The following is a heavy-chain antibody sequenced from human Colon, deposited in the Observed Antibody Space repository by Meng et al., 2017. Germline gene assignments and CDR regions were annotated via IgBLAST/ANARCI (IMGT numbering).Heavy chain of an antibody. J-gene: IGHJ4*02. CDR3: AGHGGYSY. CDR1: GFIVSKDA. V-gene: IGHV3-23*01. D-gene: IGHD5-18*01. Sequence: EGRRWESGGGLRQPGGSLRLSCAVSGFIVSKDAMEWVRQAPGKGLEWVSSMTGIERTTSYADSVKGRFTISRDDSKNTLYLQMNSLRAEDTAVYYCAGHGGYSYLGQGTLVSVSS. CDR2: MTGIERTT.